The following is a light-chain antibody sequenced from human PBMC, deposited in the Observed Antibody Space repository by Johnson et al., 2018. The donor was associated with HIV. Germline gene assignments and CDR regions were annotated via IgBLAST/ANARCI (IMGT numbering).Light chain of an antibody. V-gene: IGLV1-44*01. CDR2: GDN. CDR3: AAWDDSLNGLYV. Sequence: QSVLTQPPSESGTPGQRVTISCSGSISNIGSNTVNWYQHLPGTAPKLLMYGDNQRPSGVPDRFSGSKSGTSGSLAISGLQSEDEGDYYCAAWDDSLNGLYVFGTGTKVT. CDR1: ISNIGSNT. J-gene: IGLJ1*01.